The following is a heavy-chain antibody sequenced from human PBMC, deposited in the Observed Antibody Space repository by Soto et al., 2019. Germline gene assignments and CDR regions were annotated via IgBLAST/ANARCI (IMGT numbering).Heavy chain of an antibody. CDR1: GFTFSSYA. D-gene: IGHD6-19*01. CDR2: ISGSGGST. CDR3: AKFPGYSSGWYYFDY. Sequence: EVQLLESGGGLVQPGGFLRLSCAASGFTFSSYAMSWVRQAPGKGLEWVSAISGSGGSTYYADSVKGRFTISRDNSKNTLYLQMNSLRAEDTAVYYCAKFPGYSSGWYYFDYWGQGTLVTVSS. J-gene: IGHJ4*02. V-gene: IGHV3-23*01.